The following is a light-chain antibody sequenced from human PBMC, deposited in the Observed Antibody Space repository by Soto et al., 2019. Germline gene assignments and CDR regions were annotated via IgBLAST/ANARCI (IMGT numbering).Light chain of an antibody. CDR1: QSLVYRDGATY. CDR2: KIS. J-gene: IGKJ1*01. Sequence: DIVMTQTPLSSPVTLGQPASISCRSSQSLVYRDGATYLNWLQQRPGQPPRLLIYKISNRLSGVPDRFSGSGAVTEFTLKISRVEAEDVGIYYCMQATDFPRTFGQGTKVEIK. V-gene: IGKV2-24*01. CDR3: MQATDFPRT.